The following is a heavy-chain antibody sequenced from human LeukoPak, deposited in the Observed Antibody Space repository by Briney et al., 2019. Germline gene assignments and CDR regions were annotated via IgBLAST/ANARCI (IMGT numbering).Heavy chain of an antibody. D-gene: IGHD3-22*01. V-gene: IGHV4-39*01. Sequence: SETLSLTCTVSGGSISSSSYYWGWIRQPPGKGLEWIGSIYYSGSTYYNPSLKSRVTISVDTSKNQFSLKLSSVTAADTAVYYCARLARWLLDPDYWGQGTLVTVSS. CDR1: GGSISSSSYY. J-gene: IGHJ4*02. CDR3: ARLARWLLDPDY. CDR2: IYYSGST.